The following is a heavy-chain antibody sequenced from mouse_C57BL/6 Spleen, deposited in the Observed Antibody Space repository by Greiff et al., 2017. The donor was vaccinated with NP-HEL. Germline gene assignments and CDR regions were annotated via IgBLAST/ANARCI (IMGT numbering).Heavy chain of an antibody. CDR3: ARHERWDYDYVEAMDY. V-gene: IGHV1-62-2*01. D-gene: IGHD2-4*01. CDR1: GYTFTEYT. CDR2: FYPGSGSI. Sequence: VQRVESGAELVKPGASVKLSCKASGYTFTEYTIHWVKQRSGQGLEWIGWFYPGSGSIKYNEKFKDKATLTADKSSSTVYMELSRLTSEDSAVYFCARHERWDYDYVEAMDYWGQGTSVTVSS. J-gene: IGHJ4*01.